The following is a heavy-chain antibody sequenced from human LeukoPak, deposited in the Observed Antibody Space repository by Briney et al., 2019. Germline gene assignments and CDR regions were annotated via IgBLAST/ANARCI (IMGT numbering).Heavy chain of an antibody. Sequence: ASVKVSCKASGYTFTNYDINWVRQATGQGLEWMGWMNPNSGNTGYAQKFPGRVTITRNTSISTAYMELSSLRSEDTAVYYCAREVYYDRSGYYNWGQGTLVTVSS. CDR2: MNPNSGNT. V-gene: IGHV1-8*03. CDR1: GYTFTNYD. CDR3: AREVYYDRSGYYN. J-gene: IGHJ4*02. D-gene: IGHD3-22*01.